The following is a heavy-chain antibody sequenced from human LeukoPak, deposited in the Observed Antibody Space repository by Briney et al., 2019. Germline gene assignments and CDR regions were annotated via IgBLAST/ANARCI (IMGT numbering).Heavy chain of an antibody. CDR3: ARGPKRWLQFHYYYYMDV. CDR2: INHSGST. J-gene: IGHJ6*03. D-gene: IGHD5-24*01. Sequence: SETLSLTCAVYGGFFSCCYWIWIPQPPGKGLEGIGEINHSGSTNYNPSLKSRVTISVDTSKNQFSLKLSSVTAADTAVYYCARGPKRWLQFHYYYYMDVWGKGTTVTVSS. V-gene: IGHV4-34*01. CDR1: GGFFSCCY.